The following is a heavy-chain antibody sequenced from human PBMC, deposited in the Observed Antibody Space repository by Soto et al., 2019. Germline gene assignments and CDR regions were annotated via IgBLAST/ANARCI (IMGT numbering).Heavy chain of an antibody. CDR2: IIPILGIA. V-gene: IGHV1-69*02. Sequence: QVQLVQSGAEVKKPGSSWRASSKPSGATLSSYTSTWWRQAPGKGLGWRGRIIPILGIANNAQKFQGRVTITADKSTSTAYMELSSLRSEDTAVYYCARVGSSSSWYGDNWFDPWGQGTLVTVSS. D-gene: IGHD6-13*01. CDR1: GATLSSYT. J-gene: IGHJ5*02. CDR3: ARVGSSSSWYGDNWFDP.